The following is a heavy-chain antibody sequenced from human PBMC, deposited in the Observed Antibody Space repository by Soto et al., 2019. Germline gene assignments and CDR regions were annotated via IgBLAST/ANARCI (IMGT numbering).Heavy chain of an antibody. Sequence: PGGSLRLSCAASGFTVNSNYMSWVRQAPGKGLEWVSSISSSSSYIYYADSVKGRFTISRDNAKNSLYLQMNSLRVADTAVYSCVREGSAWSRGYWGQGTLVTVSS. CDR3: VREGSAWSRGY. CDR1: GFTVNSNY. CDR2: ISSSSSYI. V-gene: IGHV3-21*04. J-gene: IGHJ4*02. D-gene: IGHD6-19*01.